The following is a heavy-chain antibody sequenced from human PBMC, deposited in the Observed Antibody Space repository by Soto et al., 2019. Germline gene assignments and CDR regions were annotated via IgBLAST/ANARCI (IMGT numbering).Heavy chain of an antibody. J-gene: IGHJ3*02. CDR3: AEGNTYYYDSSGYADAFDI. D-gene: IGHD3-22*01. CDR2: IIPIFGTA. Sequence: SVKVSCKASGGTFSSYAISWVRQAPGQGLEWMGGIIPIFGTAYYAQKFQGRVTITADKSTSTAYMELSSLRSEDTAVYYCAEGNTYYYDSSGYADAFDIWGQGTMVTVSS. V-gene: IGHV1-69*06. CDR1: GGTFSSYA.